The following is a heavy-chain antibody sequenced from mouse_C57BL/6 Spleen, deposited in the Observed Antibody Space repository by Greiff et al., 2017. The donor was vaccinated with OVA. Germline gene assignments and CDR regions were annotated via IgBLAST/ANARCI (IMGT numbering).Heavy chain of an antibody. CDR2: IYPGDGDT. V-gene: IGHV1-82*01. CDR1: GYAFSSSW. D-gene: IGHD1-1*01. CDR3: ARFPVTTVVARAMDY. Sequence: QVQLQQSGPELVKPGASVKISCKASGYAFSSSWMNWVKQRPGKGLEWIGRIYPGDGDTNYNGKFKGKATLTADKSSSTAYMQLRSLTSEDSAVYFCARFPVTTVVARAMDYWGQGTSVTVSS. J-gene: IGHJ4*01.